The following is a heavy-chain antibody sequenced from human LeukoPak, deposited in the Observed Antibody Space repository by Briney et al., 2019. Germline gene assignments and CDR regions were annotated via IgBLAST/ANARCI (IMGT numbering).Heavy chain of an antibody. J-gene: IGHJ4*02. CDR2: FDPEDGET. D-gene: IGHD3-22*01. CDR1: GYTLTELS. V-gene: IGHV1-24*01. Sequence: ASVKVSCKVSGYTLTELSMHWVRQAPGKGLEWMGGFDPEDGETIYAQKFQGRVTMTEDTSTDTAYMELSSLRSEDTAVYYCARGASSGYYYSADGDFDYWGQGTLVTVSS. CDR3: ARGASSGYYYSADGDFDY.